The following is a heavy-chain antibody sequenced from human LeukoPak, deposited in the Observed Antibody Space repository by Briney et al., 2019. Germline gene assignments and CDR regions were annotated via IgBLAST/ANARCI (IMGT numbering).Heavy chain of an antibody. CDR1: GFTFSSYE. D-gene: IGHD6-13*01. V-gene: IGHV3-48*03. Sequence: PGGSLRLSCAASGFTFSSYEMNWVRQAPGEGLEWVSYISSSGSTIYYADSVKGRLTISRGNAKTSLYLQMNSLRAEDTAVYYCARDSPIAAAVTGAFDIWGQGTMVTVSS. CDR2: ISSSGSTI. CDR3: ARDSPIAAAVTGAFDI. J-gene: IGHJ3*02.